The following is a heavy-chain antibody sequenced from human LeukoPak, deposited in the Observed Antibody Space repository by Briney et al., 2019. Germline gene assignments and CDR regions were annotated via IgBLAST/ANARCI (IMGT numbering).Heavy chain of an antibody. D-gene: IGHD6-19*01. V-gene: IGHV3-48*03. CDR3: AREGRSGWYGGYAFDI. CDR2: ISSSGSNI. CDR1: GFTFSSYE. J-gene: IGHJ3*02. Sequence: GGSLRLSCAASGFTFSSYEMNWVRQAPGKGVEGVSYISSSGSNIYYADSVKGRFTISRDNPKNSLYLQMNSLRAEDTAVYYCAREGRSGWYGGYAFDIWGQGTMVTVSS.